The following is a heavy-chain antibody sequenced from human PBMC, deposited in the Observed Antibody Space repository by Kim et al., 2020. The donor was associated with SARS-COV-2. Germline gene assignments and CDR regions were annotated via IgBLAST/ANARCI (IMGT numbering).Heavy chain of an antibody. D-gene: IGHD6-13*01. CDR1: GGSISSSSYY. V-gene: IGHV4-39*01. Sequence: SETLSLTCTVSGGSISSSSYYWGWIRQPPGKGLEWIGSIYYSGSTYYNPSLKSRVTISVDTSKNQFSLKLSSVTAADTAVYYCARHEQQLSVYWGQGTLVTVSS. CDR2: IYYSGST. J-gene: IGHJ4*02. CDR3: ARHEQQLSVY.